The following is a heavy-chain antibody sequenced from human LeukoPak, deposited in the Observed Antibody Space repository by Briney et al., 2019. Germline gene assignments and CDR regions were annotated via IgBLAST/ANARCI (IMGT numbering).Heavy chain of an antibody. D-gene: IGHD4-11*01. CDR2: IYTSGST. Sequence: PSETLSLTCTVSGGSISSYYWNWIRQPAGKGLEWIGRIYTSGSTNYNPSLKSRVTMSVDTSKNQFSLKLSSVTAADTAVYYCARDNTVTTRLNWFDPWGQGTLVTVSS. CDR1: GGSISSYY. V-gene: IGHV4-4*07. CDR3: ARDNTVTTRLNWFDP. J-gene: IGHJ5*02.